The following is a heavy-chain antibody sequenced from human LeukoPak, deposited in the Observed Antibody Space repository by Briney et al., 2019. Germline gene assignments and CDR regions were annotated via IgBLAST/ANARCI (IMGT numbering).Heavy chain of an antibody. J-gene: IGHJ4*02. Sequence: GASVKVSCKASGYTFTGYYMHWVRQAPGQGLEWMGWINPNSGGTNYAQKFQGRVTMTRDTSISTAYMELSRLRSDDTAVYYCARVRGYCSSTSCSRYYFDYWGQGTLVTVSS. V-gene: IGHV1-2*02. CDR2: INPNSGGT. D-gene: IGHD2-2*01. CDR1: GYTFTGYY. CDR3: ARVRGYCSSTSCSRYYFDY.